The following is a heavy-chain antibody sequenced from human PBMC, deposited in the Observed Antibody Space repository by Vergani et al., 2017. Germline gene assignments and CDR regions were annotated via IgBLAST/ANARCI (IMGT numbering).Heavy chain of an antibody. CDR3: VKDAGSYENFFDS. J-gene: IGHJ4*02. CDR2: LTGGGGST. D-gene: IGHD1-26*01. CDR1: GFTFSTYA. V-gene: IGHV3-23*01. Sequence: EVQLLESGGSLKQPGGSVRLSCASSGFTFSTYAMPWVRQAPGKGLQWVSALTGGGGSTYYADSYKGRFIISSDNSRDTLYLKMNSLRPEDTATYYCVKDAGSYENFFDSWGQGTLVTVS.